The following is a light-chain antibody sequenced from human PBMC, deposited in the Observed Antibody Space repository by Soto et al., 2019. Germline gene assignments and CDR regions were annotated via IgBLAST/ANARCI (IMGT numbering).Light chain of an antibody. V-gene: IGKV3-11*01. CDR2: DVS. CDR3: QQRVHWLT. Sequence: EVVLTQSPASLSLSPGARAPLSCRASQSVSAYLAWYQQKAGQAPRLLIYDVSNRAPGIPARFTGSGSGTDFTLTISSLEPEDSAVYYCQQRVHWLTFGGGTKVDIK. CDR1: QSVSAY. J-gene: IGKJ4*01.